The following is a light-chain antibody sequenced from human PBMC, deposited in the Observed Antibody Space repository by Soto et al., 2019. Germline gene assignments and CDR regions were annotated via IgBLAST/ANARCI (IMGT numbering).Light chain of an antibody. Sequence: DIQMTQSPSSVSASVGDRVTITCRASQDITNWLTWYQQKPGKAPKVLISTVSSLQSGVPPRFSGSASGTDFTLTISSLQPKDFATYYCQQSKTFPLTFGGGTKVEIK. CDR1: QDITNW. J-gene: IGKJ4*01. CDR2: TVS. V-gene: IGKV1-12*01. CDR3: QQSKTFPLT.